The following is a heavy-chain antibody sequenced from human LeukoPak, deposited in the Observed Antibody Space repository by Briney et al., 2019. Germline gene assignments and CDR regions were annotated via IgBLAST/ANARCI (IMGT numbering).Heavy chain of an antibody. D-gene: IGHD5-18*01. CDR1: GGSFSGYY. Sequence: SETLSLTCVVYGGSFSGYYWSWIRQSPGKGLEWIGEINHRGSTNYNPSLKRRVTISLDTSKNQFSLKLASVTAADTAIYYYAKGAGGFSYYNWFDPWGQGTLVTVSS. J-gene: IGHJ5*02. V-gene: IGHV4-34*01. CDR3: AKGAGGFSYYNWFDP. CDR2: INHRGST.